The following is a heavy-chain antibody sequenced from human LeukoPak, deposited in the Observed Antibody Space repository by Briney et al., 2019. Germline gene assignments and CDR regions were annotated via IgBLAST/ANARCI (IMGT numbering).Heavy chain of an antibody. V-gene: IGHV4-38-2*01. D-gene: IGHD1-26*01. CDR1: GYSNISGYD. Sequence: SETLSLTCAVSGYSNISGYDLGWIRQPPAKGLEWIGTIYHFGSTYYNPSLKSRVTISVDTSKNQFSLKLSSVTAADTAVYYCARNSSGRYQWSAFDICGQGTMVTVSS. J-gene: IGHJ3*02. CDR2: IYHFGST. CDR3: ARNSSGRYQWSAFDI.